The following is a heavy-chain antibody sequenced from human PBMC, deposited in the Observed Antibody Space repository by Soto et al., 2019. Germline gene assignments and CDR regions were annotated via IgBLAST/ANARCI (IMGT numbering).Heavy chain of an antibody. CDR1: GYTFTDYD. D-gene: IGHD2-21*02. J-gene: IGHJ4*02. CDR2: VSAENSNA. CDR3: EVTTGY. Sequence: QVQVVQSRAEVKKPGASVKVSCKTSGYTFTDYDINWVRQAPGQGLEYMGWVSAENSNAGYAHQLRGRVSMTTNTIISTSYLELTDLRYEDTAVYYCEVTTGYWGQGTMVTVSS. V-gene: IGHV1-8*01.